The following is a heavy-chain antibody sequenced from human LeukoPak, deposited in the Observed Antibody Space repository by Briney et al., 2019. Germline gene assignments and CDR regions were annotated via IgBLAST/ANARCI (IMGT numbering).Heavy chain of an antibody. CDR2: IKSDGSST. V-gene: IGHV3-74*01. CDR1: GFTFSSYG. D-gene: IGHD3-16*01. J-gene: IGHJ3*02. Sequence: GGSLRLSCAASGFTFSSYGMHWVRQAPGKGLVWVSRIKSDGSSTNYADSVKGRFTISRDNAKNTLYLQMNSLRAEDTAVYYCARVGAATYAFDIWDQGTMVTVSS. CDR3: ARVGAATYAFDI.